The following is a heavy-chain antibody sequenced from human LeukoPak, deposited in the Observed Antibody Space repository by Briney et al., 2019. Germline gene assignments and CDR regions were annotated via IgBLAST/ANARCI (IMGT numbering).Heavy chain of an antibody. V-gene: IGHV3-23*01. CDR3: ARGSSTSRGYFDY. Sequence: GGSLRLSCAASGFTFSSYAMSWVRQAPGKGLEWVSAISGSGGSTYYADSVKGRFTISRDNAKNSLYLQMNSLRAEDTAVYYCARGSSTSRGYFDYWGQGTLVTVSS. J-gene: IGHJ4*02. CDR2: ISGSGGST. CDR1: GFTFSSYA. D-gene: IGHD2-2*01.